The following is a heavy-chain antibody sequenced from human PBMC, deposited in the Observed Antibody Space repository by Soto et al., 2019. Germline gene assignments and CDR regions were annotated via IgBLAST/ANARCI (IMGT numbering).Heavy chain of an antibody. Sequence: PRASVKVSCKASGYMFTKSAMHWVRQAPGQRLEWMGWISGDSGNTKYSPKLQDRVTITRDTSASTAYMELSSLRSEDTALYYCARDGVAAGNINFDYWGQGTLVTVSS. CDR1: GYMFTKSA. CDR3: ARDGVAAGNINFDY. V-gene: IGHV1-3*01. D-gene: IGHD6-19*01. J-gene: IGHJ4*01. CDR2: ISGDSGNT.